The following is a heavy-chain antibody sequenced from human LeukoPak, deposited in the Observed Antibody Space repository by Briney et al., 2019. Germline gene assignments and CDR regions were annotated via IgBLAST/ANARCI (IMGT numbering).Heavy chain of an antibody. CDR1: GFNFVFEA. CDR3: ASGGGWVFNN. Sequence: GGSLTLSCAASGFNFVFEAMTWVRQAPGKGLEWVSSASNSGSSTYDAGAVKGRFTISRDNSKNTLYLQMSSLRAEDTAVYYCASGGGWVFNNWGQGTLVTVSS. D-gene: IGHD6-19*01. J-gene: IGHJ4*02. CDR2: ASNSGSST. V-gene: IGHV3-23*05.